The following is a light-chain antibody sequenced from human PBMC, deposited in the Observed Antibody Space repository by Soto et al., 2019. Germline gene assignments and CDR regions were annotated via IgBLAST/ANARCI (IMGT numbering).Light chain of an antibody. CDR3: CSYAGSSTLV. V-gene: IGLV2-23*02. CDR2: EVT. J-gene: IGLJ3*02. CDR1: SSDVGSYNL. Sequence: QSALTQPASVSGSPGQSITIPCTGTSSDVGSYNLVSWYQQHPDKAPRLMISEVTKRPSGVSDRFSGSKSGNTASLTISGLQAEDEADYYCCSYAGSSTLVFGGGTKLTV.